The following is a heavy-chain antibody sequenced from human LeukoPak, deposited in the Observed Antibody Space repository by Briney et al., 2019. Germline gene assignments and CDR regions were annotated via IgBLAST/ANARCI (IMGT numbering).Heavy chain of an antibody. CDR1: GYSFTSYW. V-gene: IGHV5-51*01. Sequence: GESLKISCKGSGYSFTSYWIGWVRQMHGKGLEWMGIIYPGDSDTRYSPSFQGQVTISADKSISTAYLQWSSLKASDTAMYYCATSVVVVAATWDYWGQGTLVTVSS. D-gene: IGHD2-15*01. CDR2: IYPGDSDT. CDR3: ATSVVVVAATWDY. J-gene: IGHJ4*02.